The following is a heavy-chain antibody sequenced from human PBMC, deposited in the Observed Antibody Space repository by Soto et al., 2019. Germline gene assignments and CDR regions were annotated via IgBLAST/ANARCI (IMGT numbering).Heavy chain of an antibody. V-gene: IGHV4-39*01. CDR3: ARHRWLRALDV. Sequence: SETLSLTCSVSSGSISSSLYYWGWIRQPPGKGLEWIGTIYSTVSTHYNPSLKSRVTISVDTSKNQFSLKLSSVTAADTAVYYCARHRWLRALDVWGQGTTVTVSS. CDR1: SGSISSSLYY. CDR2: IYSTVST. J-gene: IGHJ6*02. D-gene: IGHD3-10*01.